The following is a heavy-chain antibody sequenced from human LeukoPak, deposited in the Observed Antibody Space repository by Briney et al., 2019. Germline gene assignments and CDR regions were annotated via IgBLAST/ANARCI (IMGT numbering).Heavy chain of an antibody. D-gene: IGHD3-9*01. V-gene: IGHV3-21*01. CDR1: GFTFSSHS. CDR3: ARTYYDILTGYNPYFDY. Sequence: GGSLRLSCAASGFTFSSHSMNWVRQAPGKGLEWVSSISSSSSYIYYADSVKGRFTISRDNAKNSLSLQMNSLRAEDTAVYYCARTYYDILTGYNPYFDYWGQGILVTVSS. CDR2: ISSSSSYI. J-gene: IGHJ4*02.